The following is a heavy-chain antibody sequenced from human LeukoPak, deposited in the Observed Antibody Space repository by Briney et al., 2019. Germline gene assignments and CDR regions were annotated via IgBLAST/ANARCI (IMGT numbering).Heavy chain of an antibody. V-gene: IGHV4-38-2*02. J-gene: IGHJ4*02. D-gene: IGHD3-10*01. CDR1: GYSISSGYY. CDR3: ARDTPGEESGSYYPFDY. Sequence: PSETLSLTCAVSGYSISSGYYWGWIRQPPGKGLEWIGSIYHSGSTYYNPSLKSRVTISVDTSKNQFSLKLSSVTAADTAVYYCARDTPGEESGSYYPFDYWGQGTLVTVSS. CDR2: IYHSGST.